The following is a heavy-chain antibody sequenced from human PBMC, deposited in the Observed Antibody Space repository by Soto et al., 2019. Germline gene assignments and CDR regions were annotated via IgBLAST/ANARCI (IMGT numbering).Heavy chain of an antibody. CDR3: ARGLAFGGVIDF. V-gene: IGHV3-11*06. D-gene: IGHD3-16*01. CDR1: GFTFSDYY. Sequence: GGSLRLSCAASGFTFSDYYMSWIRQAPGKGLEWLSYISSSSSHIQYADSVKGRFTISRDNAKNSLYLQMDSLRAEDTAFYYCARGLAFGGVIDFWGQGILVTVSS. CDR2: ISSSSSHI. J-gene: IGHJ4*02.